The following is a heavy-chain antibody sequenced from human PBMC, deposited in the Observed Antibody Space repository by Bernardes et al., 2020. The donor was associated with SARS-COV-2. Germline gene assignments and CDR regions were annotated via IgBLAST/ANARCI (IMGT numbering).Heavy chain of an antibody. V-gene: IGHV4-61*02. J-gene: IGHJ3*01. D-gene: IGHD7-27*01. CDR3: ARDRLTGDPRHAFDP. CDR2: IYMSGST. Sequence: SETLSLTCTVPGGSISSGSYYWTWIRQPAGKGLEWIGRIYMSGSTSSNPSLQSRLTISVDTSKNQFSLNLISVTAADTAVYYCARDRLTGDPRHAFDPWGQGIVVAVSS. CDR1: GGSISSGSYY.